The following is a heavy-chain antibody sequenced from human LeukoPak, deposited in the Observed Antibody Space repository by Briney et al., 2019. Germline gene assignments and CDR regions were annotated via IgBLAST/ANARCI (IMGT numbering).Heavy chain of an antibody. CDR3: TTFGRDH. D-gene: IGHD3-10*01. CDR2: IKSKTDGETT. Sequence: NPGGSLRLSCAASGFTFSNAWMSWVRQAPGKGLEWVGRIKSKTDGETTGYAAPVKGRFTISRDDSKNTLYLQMNSLKTEDTAVYYCTTFGRDHWGQGTLVTVSS. CDR1: GFTFSNAW. V-gene: IGHV3-15*01. J-gene: IGHJ4*02.